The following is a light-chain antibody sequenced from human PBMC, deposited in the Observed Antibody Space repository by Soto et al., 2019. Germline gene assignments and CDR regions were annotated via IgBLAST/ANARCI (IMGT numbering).Light chain of an antibody. V-gene: IGKV3-20*01. J-gene: IGKJ4*01. CDR3: QQYGNSPRS. CDR1: QSVYSRY. Sequence: ELVLTQSPATLSLSPGERATLSCRASQSVYSRYLAWYQQKPGQAPRLLIYGASSRLTGIPERFSGSGSGTDFTLTISRLEPEDVAVYYCQQYGNSPRSFGGGTKVEIK. CDR2: GAS.